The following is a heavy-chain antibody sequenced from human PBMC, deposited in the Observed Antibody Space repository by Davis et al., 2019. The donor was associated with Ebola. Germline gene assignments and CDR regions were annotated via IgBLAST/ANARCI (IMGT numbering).Heavy chain of an antibody. V-gene: IGHV4-34*01. CDR1: GGSFSGYY. CDR3: ARHESYFDSWSWFDP. Sequence: MPSETLSLTCAVYGGSFSGYYWSWIRQPPGKGLEWIGEINHSGSTNYNPSLKSRVTISVDTSKNQFSLKLSSVTAADTAVYHCARHESYFDSWSWFDPWGQGTLVTVSS. CDR2: INHSGST. J-gene: IGHJ5*02. D-gene: IGHD3/OR15-3a*01.